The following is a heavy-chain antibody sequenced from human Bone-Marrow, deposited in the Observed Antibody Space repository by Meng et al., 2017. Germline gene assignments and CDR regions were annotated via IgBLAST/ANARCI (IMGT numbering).Heavy chain of an antibody. V-gene: IGHV3-23*01. J-gene: IGHJ4*02. CDR1: GFTFSSYA. Sequence: GESLKISCAASGFTFSSYAMSWVRQAPGKGLEWGSAISGSGGSTYYADSVKGRFTIFRDNSKNTLYLQMNSLRAEDTAVYYCAKWPGYSRTPLSSVNDYWGQGTLVTVSS. CDR2: ISGSGGST. D-gene: IGHD5-18*01. CDR3: AKWPGYSRTPLSSVNDY.